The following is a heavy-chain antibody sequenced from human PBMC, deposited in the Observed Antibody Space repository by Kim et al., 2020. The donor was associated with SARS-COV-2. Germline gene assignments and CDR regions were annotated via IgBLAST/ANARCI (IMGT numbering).Heavy chain of an antibody. Sequence: GGSLRLSCAASGFTFSSYSMHWVRQAPGKGLEWVSSISSSSGYIYYADSVKGRFTISRDNTKNTLYLQMNSLRAEDTAVYYCARDIAIYCSGGSCYSAHYCYYSKEVCGERKTGTVS. J-gene: IGHJ6*02. CDR3: ARDIAIYCSGGSCYSAHYCYYSKEV. CDR1: GFTFSSYS. V-gene: IGHV3-21*01. D-gene: IGHD2-15*01. CDR2: ISSSSGYI.